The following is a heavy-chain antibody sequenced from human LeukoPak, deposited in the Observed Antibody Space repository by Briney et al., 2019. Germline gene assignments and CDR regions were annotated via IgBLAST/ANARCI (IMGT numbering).Heavy chain of an antibody. CDR2: IYYSGST. J-gene: IGHJ3*02. CDR1: GGSISSYY. Sequence: SETLSLTCTVSGGSISSYYWSWIRQPPGKGLEWIGYIYYSGSTNYNPSLKSRVTISVDTSKNQFSLKLSSVTAADTAVYYCARLTISRQHDAFDIWGQGTMVTVSS. D-gene: IGHD3-3*01. CDR3: ARLTISRQHDAFDI. V-gene: IGHV4-59*01.